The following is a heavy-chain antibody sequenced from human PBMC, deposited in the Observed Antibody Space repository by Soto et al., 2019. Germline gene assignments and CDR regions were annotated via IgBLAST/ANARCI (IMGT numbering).Heavy chain of an antibody. CDR3: ARVPSPFDFYYAMDV. Sequence: LQPLSLARSVANDSRGRGNTYRRLIRQAPGKGQEWIGYIFSSGTTYYNPSLKSRRTLSLDTSQNQFSLKLNSVTAADTAVYFCARVPSPFDFYYAMDVWGQGTTVTVSS. V-gene: IGHV4-30-4*01. CDR1: NDSRGRGNTY. J-gene: IGHJ6*02. D-gene: IGHD3-16*01. CDR2: IFSSGTT.